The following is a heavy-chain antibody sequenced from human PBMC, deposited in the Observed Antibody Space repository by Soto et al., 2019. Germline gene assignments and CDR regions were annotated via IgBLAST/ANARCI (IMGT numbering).Heavy chain of an antibody. D-gene: IGHD5-12*01. CDR3: ARGSVWKRGYSGYGLNDY. CDR1: GFTFRSYD. J-gene: IGHJ4*02. V-gene: IGHV3-30-3*01. Sequence: GGSLRLSCAASGFTFRSYDMHWVRQVPGKGLEWVAVISYDGSNTYSADSVKGRFTISRDNSKNTVYLQMNSLRAEDTAVYYCARGSVWKRGYSGYGLNDYWGQGTLVTVSS. CDR2: ISYDGSNT.